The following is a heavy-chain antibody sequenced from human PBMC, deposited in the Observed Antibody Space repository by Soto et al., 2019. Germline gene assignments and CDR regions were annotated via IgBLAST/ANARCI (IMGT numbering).Heavy chain of an antibody. D-gene: IGHD4-17*01. Sequence: GGSLRLSCAASGFTFSSYGMHWVRQAPGKGLEWVAVISYDGSNKYYADSVKGRFTISRDNSKNTLYLQMNSLRAEDTAVYYCAKDQGYGDPRDAFDIWGQGTMVTVSS. V-gene: IGHV3-30*18. CDR2: ISYDGSNK. CDR1: GFTFSSYG. J-gene: IGHJ3*02. CDR3: AKDQGYGDPRDAFDI.